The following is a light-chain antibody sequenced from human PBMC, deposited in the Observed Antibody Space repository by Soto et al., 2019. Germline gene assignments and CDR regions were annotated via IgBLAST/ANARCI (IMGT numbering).Light chain of an antibody. CDR3: PQYDNLPIT. CDR1: EDISNY. J-gene: IGKJ5*01. CDR2: DAS. V-gene: IGKV1-33*01. Sequence: DIQMTQSPSSLSASVGDRVTITCQASEDISNYLNWYQQKPGKAPKLLIYDASNLETGVPPRFSGSGSATDFTFTISTLQPEDIATYYCPQYDNLPITFGQGTRLEIK.